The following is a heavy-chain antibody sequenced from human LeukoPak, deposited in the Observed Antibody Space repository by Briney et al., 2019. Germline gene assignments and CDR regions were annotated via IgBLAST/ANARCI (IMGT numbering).Heavy chain of an antibody. Sequence: PGGSLRLSCAASGFTFSSYAMHWVRQAPGKGLEWVAVISYDGSNKYYADSVKGRFTISRDNSKNTLYLQTNSLRAEDTAVYYCARDSEITMVRGVIDYWGQGTPVTVSS. J-gene: IGHJ4*02. CDR3: ARDSEITMVRGVIDY. D-gene: IGHD3-10*01. V-gene: IGHV3-30*04. CDR1: GFTFSSYA. CDR2: ISYDGSNK.